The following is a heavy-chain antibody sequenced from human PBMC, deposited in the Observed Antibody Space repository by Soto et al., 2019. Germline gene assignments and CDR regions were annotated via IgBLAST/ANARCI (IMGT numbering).Heavy chain of an antibody. Sequence: EVQLLESGGGLVQPGGSLRLSCAASGFTFSSYAMSWVRQAPGKGLEWVSAISGSGGSTYYADSVKGRFTISRDNPKNTLYLQMNSLRAEDTAVYYCAKARTIFGVEDGMDVWGQGTTVTVSS. CDR2: ISGSGGST. V-gene: IGHV3-23*01. CDR3: AKARTIFGVEDGMDV. CDR1: GFTFSSYA. J-gene: IGHJ6*02. D-gene: IGHD3-3*01.